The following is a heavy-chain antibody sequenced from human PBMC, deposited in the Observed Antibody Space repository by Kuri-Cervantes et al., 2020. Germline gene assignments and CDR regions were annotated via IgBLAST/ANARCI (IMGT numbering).Heavy chain of an antibody. V-gene: IGHV3-33*01. Sequence: GESLKISCAASEFTFSSYGMHWVRQAPGKGLEWVAVIWYDGSNKYYADSVKGRFTISRDNSKNTLYLQMNSLRAEDTAVYCCASYAGFGESAYYYYYGMDVWGQGTTVTVSS. D-gene: IGHD3-10*01. CDR2: IWYDGSNK. CDR1: EFTFSSYG. CDR3: ASYAGFGESAYYYYYGMDV. J-gene: IGHJ6*02.